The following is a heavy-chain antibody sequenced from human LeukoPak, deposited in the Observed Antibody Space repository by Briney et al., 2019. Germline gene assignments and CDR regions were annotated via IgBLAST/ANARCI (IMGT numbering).Heavy chain of an antibody. CDR3: AKSGYSYGRYFDY. V-gene: IGHV4-39*01. CDR1: GGSISSSSYY. CDR2: IYYSGST. D-gene: IGHD5-18*01. J-gene: IGHJ4*02. Sequence: SETLSLTCTVSGGSISSSSYYWGWIRQPPGKGLEWIGSIYYSGSTYYNPSLKSRVTISVDTSKNQFSLKLSSVTAADTAVYYCAKSGYSYGRYFDYWGQGTLVTVSS.